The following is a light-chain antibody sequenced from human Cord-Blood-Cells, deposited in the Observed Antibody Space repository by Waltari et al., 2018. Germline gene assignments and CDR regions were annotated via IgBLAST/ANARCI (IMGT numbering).Light chain of an antibody. CDR1: QDISNY. CDR2: DAS. J-gene: IGKJ2*01. Sequence: DIQMTQSPSSLSASEGDRVTITCQASQDISNYLNWYQQKPGKAPKLLIYDASNLETGVPSRFSGSGSGTDFTFTISSLQPEDIATYYCQQYDNLPSYTFGQGTKLEIK. V-gene: IGKV1-33*01. CDR3: QQYDNLPSYT.